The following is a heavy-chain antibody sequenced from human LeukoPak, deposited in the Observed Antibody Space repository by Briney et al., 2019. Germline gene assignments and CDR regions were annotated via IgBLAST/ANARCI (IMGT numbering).Heavy chain of an antibody. CDR1: GGSISSSSYY. CDR2: IYYSGST. Sequence: SETLSLTCTVSGGSISSSSYYWGWIRQPPGKGLEWIGSIYYSGSTYYNPPLKSRVTISVDTSKNQFSLKLSSVTAADTAVYYCARTGIAAAGLDYWGQGTLVTVSS. V-gene: IGHV4-39*07. D-gene: IGHD6-13*01. J-gene: IGHJ4*02. CDR3: ARTGIAAAGLDY.